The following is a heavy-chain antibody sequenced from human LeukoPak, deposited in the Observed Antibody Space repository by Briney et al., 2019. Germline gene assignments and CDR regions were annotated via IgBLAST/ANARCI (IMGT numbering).Heavy chain of an antibody. V-gene: IGHV4-59*11. CDR2: IYYSGST. CDR3: ARVKSRGSSWSYYFDY. J-gene: IGHJ4*02. Sequence: SETLSLTCTVSGGSISSHYWSWIRQPPGKGLEWIGYIYYSGSTNYNPSLKSRVTISVDTSKNQFSLKLSSVTAADTAVYYCARVKSRGSSWSYYFDYWGQGTLVTVSS. D-gene: IGHD6-13*01. CDR1: GGSISSHY.